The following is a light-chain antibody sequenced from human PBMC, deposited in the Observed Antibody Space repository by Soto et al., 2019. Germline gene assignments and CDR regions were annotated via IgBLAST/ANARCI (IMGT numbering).Light chain of an antibody. Sequence: QSVLTQPASVSGSPGQSITISCTGTSSDVGGYNYVSWYQQHPGKAPKLMIYEVSNRPSGVSNRFSGSKSGNTASLTISGLQAEDEADYYCSSYTSGSTRVFGGGTKPTAL. CDR3: SSYTSGSTRV. CDR2: EVS. J-gene: IGLJ3*02. V-gene: IGLV2-14*01. CDR1: SSDVGGYNY.